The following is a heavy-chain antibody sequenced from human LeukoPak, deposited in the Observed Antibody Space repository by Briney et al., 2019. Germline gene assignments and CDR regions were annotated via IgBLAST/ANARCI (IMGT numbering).Heavy chain of an antibody. CDR1: GFTFSSYG. CDR2: ISYDGSNK. Sequence: GRSLRLSCAASGFTFSSYGMHWVRQAPGKGLEWVAVISYDGSNKYYADSVKGRFTISRDNSKNTLYLQMNSLRAEDTAVYYCAKDASYYDSSGYNDYWGQGTLVTVSS. CDR3: AKDASYYDSSGYNDY. D-gene: IGHD3-22*01. J-gene: IGHJ4*02. V-gene: IGHV3-30*18.